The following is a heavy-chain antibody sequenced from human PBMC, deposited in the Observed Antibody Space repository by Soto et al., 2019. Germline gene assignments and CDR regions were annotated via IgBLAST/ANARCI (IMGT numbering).Heavy chain of an antibody. V-gene: IGHV4-39*01. D-gene: IGHD6-19*01. Sequence: PSETLSLTCNVSTGSIFSHSYYWAWVRQPPGQGLEWIGTINHSGSPYHNPALKSRVTISVDSSKNQFSLSLTSVTVADTAVYYCARRYAPRYSSGNNHLDLWGQGTMVTVSS. CDR2: INHSGSP. CDR3: ARRYAPRYSSGNNHLDL. J-gene: IGHJ5*02. CDR1: TGSIFSHSYY.